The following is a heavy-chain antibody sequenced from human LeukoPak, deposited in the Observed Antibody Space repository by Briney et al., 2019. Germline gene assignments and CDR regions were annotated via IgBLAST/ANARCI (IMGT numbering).Heavy chain of an antibody. J-gene: IGHJ4*02. D-gene: IGHD6-6*01. CDR3: ARAVIGGSSSSETDY. V-gene: IGHV4-59*12. CDR2: IYYSGST. Sequence: SGTLSLTCTVSGGSISSYYWSWIRQPPGKGLEWIGYIYYSGSTNYNPSLKSRVTISVDTSKNQFSLKLSSVTAADTAVYYCARAVIGGSSSSETDYWGQGTLVTVSS. CDR1: GGSISSYY.